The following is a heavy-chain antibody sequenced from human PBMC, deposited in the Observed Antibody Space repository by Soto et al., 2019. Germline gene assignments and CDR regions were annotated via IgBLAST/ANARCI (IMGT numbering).Heavy chain of an antibody. J-gene: IGHJ5*02. CDR3: ANDKHSYGLLEGFDP. CDR1: GFTFSSYG. CDR2: ISGSGGST. Sequence: GGSMRLSCAVSGFTFSSYGMTWVRQAPGKGLEWVSVISGSGGSTYYADSVKGRFSISRDNFKNTVYLQINSLRAEDAAVYYCANDKHSYGLLEGFDPWXQGXLVXVSS. D-gene: IGHD3-3*01. V-gene: IGHV3-23*01.